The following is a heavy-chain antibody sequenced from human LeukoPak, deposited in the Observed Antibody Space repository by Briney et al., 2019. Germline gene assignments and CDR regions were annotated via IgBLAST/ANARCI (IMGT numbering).Heavy chain of an antibody. J-gene: IGHJ3*02. V-gene: IGHV3-53*01. Sequence: PGGSLRFSCAASGFTISSNYMSWVRQAPGKGLEWVSVIYTGGSTHYADSVKGRFTTSRDNSKNTLYLQMNSLRAEDTAVYYCARAYRDAFDIWGQETMVTVSS. CDR3: ARAYRDAFDI. CDR1: GFTISSNY. CDR2: IYTGGST.